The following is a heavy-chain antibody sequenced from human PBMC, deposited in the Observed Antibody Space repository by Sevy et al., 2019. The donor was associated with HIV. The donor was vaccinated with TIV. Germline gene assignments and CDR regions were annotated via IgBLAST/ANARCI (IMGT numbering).Heavy chain of an antibody. CDR3: ARGSSWDPTAFDF. J-gene: IGHJ4*02. D-gene: IGHD4-4*01. Sequence: GGSLRLSCAASGFAVSGTYMDWDRQAPGKGFEWVSVMYTGGSRYYPAPVKGRFSVSRDNSKNTLYLQMNSLRVEDTAVYYCARGSSWDPTAFDFWGQGTLVTVSS. CDR2: MYTGGSR. CDR1: GFAVSGTY. V-gene: IGHV3-53*01.